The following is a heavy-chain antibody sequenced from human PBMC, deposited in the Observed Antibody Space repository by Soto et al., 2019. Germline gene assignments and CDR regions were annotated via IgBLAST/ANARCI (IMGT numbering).Heavy chain of an antibody. D-gene: IGHD6-19*01. CDR2: ISGTSDAA. CDR1: GFPFSTSA. CDR3: ARTADYSSGCLDY. V-gene: IGHV3-23*01. Sequence: EVQLLESGGGLVQPGGSLRLSCAASGFPFSTSAMNWVRQAPGKGLEWVSIISGTSDAAYYAESVKGRFTSSRDNSKNTLYLQMNSLRAEDTAVYYCARTADYSSGCLDYWGQGTLVTVSS. J-gene: IGHJ4*02.